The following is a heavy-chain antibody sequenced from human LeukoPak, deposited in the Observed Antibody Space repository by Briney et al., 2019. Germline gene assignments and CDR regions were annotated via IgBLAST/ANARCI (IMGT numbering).Heavy chain of an antibody. V-gene: IGHV3-23*01. CDR2: VSDGGGST. D-gene: IGHD5-18*01. J-gene: IGHJ4*02. Sequence: PGGSLRLSCAASGFTFSNYAMSWVRQAPGKGLEWVSAVSDGGGSTYYADSVKGRFTISRDNSKNTVDLEMNSLRAEDTALYYCVKEVRGKSYGDYWGQGTLVTVSS. CDR3: VKEVRGKSYGDY. CDR1: GFTFSNYA.